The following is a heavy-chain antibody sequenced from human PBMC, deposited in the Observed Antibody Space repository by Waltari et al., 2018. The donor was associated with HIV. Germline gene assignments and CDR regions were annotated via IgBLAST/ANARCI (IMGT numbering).Heavy chain of an antibody. D-gene: IGHD6-6*01. CDR1: GYSLTGYN. J-gene: IGHJ4*02. CDR3: ATALYSSSSAGSIDY. V-gene: IGHV1-2*02. CDR2: INPNSGGT. Sequence: QVQLVQSGAEVKKPGASVKVSCKSSGYSLTGYNMHWVRQAPGQGLEWMEWINPNSGGTNYAQKFQGRVTMTRDTSISTAYMELSRLRSDDTAVYYCATALYSSSSAGSIDYWGQGTLVTVSS.